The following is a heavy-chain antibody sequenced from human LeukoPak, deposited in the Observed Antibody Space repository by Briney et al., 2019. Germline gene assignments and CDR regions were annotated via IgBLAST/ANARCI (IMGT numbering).Heavy chain of an antibody. J-gene: IGHJ6*03. Sequence: GASVKVCCKSSGGTFSSYAISWVRQAPGQGLEWMGGIIPIFGTRNYAQKFQGRVTITTDESTSTAYMELNSLRSEDTAVYYCARDRGDIVVVPAGYYYMDVWGKGTTVTASS. CDR2: IIPIFGTR. D-gene: IGHD2-2*01. CDR1: GGTFSSYA. V-gene: IGHV1-69*05. CDR3: ARDRGDIVVVPAGYYYMDV.